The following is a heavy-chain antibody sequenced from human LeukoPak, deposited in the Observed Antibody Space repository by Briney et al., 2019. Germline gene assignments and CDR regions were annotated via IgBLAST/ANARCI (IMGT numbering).Heavy chain of an antibody. J-gene: IGHJ4*02. V-gene: IGHV4-61*02. CDR1: DGSINSDNPY. D-gene: IGHD5-18*01. Sequence: SETLSLTCTVSDGSINSDNPYWTCIRQPGGKGLEWIGRVHSSGGTDFNPSLRSRVSISLDTSKSQFSLKLSSVTAADTAVYYCARGYTYGHGAMFDYWGQGTLVTVSP. CDR3: ARGYTYGHGAMFDY. CDR2: VHSSGGT.